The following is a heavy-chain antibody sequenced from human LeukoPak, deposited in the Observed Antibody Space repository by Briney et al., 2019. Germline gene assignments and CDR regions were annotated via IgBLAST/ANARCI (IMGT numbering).Heavy chain of an antibody. CDR1: GFTFSSYA. D-gene: IGHD2-8*02. J-gene: IGHJ1*01. Sequence: LPGGSLRLSCAASGFTFSSYAMNWVRQAPGKGLEWVSGISGSGRGTYYADTVKGRLTISRDNSKNTLYLQMNSLRAEDTAVYYCAKGLVGTEYFQHWGQGTLVTVSS. CDR2: ISGSGRGT. CDR3: AKGLVGTEYFQH. V-gene: IGHV3-23*01.